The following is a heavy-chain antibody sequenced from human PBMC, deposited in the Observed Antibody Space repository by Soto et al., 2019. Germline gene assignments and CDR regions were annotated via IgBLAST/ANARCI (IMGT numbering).Heavy chain of an antibody. CDR1: GGSFSGYY. J-gene: IGHJ6*02. V-gene: IGHV4-34*01. CDR3: ARASLQSTVTWNYYHCYLLDV. Sequence: SETLPLTCAVYGGSFSGYYWSWIRQPPGKGLEWIGEINHSGSTNYNPSLKSRVTISVDTSKNQFSLKLSSVTAADTAVYYCARASLQSTVTWNYYHCYLLDVCSQGTTVTVSS. CDR2: INHSGST. D-gene: IGHD4-17*01.